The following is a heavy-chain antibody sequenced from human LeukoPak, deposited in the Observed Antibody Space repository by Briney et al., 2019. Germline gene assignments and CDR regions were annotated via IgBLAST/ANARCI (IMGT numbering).Heavy chain of an antibody. Sequence: SETLSLTCTVSGGSISSYYWSWIRQPPGKGLEWIGYIYYSGSTNYNPSLKSRVTISVDTSKNQFSLKLSSVTAADTAVYYCARARIVGDEYYFDYWGQGTLVTVSS. V-gene: IGHV4-59*01. CDR2: IYYSGST. J-gene: IGHJ4*02. D-gene: IGHD1-26*01. CDR3: ARARIVGDEYYFDY. CDR1: GGSISSYY.